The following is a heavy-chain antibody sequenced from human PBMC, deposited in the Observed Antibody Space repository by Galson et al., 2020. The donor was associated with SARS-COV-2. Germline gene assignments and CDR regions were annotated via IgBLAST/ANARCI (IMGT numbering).Heavy chain of an antibody. D-gene: IGHD6-19*01. J-gene: IGHJ4*02. V-gene: IGHV4-59*08. CDR2: LSYPGGT. CDR1: GGSISSFY. Sequence: SETLSLTCTVSGGSISSFYWSWIRQLPGKGLEYIGYLSYPGGTDHNPSLESRVTISRDTSKNQFTLKLISVTAADTAVYYCARQDGGWPPDHWGRGTLVTVSS. CDR3: ARQDGGWPPDH.